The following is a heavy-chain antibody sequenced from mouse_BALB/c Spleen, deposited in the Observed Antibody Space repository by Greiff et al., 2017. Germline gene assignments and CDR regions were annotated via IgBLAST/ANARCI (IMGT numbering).Heavy chain of an antibody. CDR3: ARHSGPYAMDY. CDR1: GFTFSSYG. Sequence: EVQRVESGGDLVKPGGSLKLSCAASGFTFSSYGMSWVRQTPDKRLEWVATISSGGSYTYYPDSVKGRFTISRDNAKNTLYLQMSSLKSEDTAMYYCARHSGPYAMDYWGQGTSVTVSS. D-gene: IGHD4-1*01. CDR2: ISSGGSYT. V-gene: IGHV5-6*01. J-gene: IGHJ4*01.